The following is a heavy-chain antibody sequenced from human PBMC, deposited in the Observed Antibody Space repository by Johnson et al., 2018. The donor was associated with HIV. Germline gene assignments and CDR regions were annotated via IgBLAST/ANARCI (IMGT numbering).Heavy chain of an antibody. J-gene: IGHJ3*02. V-gene: IGHV3-30*04. D-gene: IGHD2-8*01. CDR3: AKPVLNLKADPGAFDI. Sequence: QVQLVESGGGVVQPGRSLRLSCAASGFTFSSYAMHWVRQAPGTGLEWVAVISYDGSNKYYADSVKGRFTISRDNSKNTLYLQMNSLRAEDTAVYYGAKPVLNLKADPGAFDIWGQGTMVTVSS. CDR2: ISYDGSNK. CDR1: GFTFSSYA.